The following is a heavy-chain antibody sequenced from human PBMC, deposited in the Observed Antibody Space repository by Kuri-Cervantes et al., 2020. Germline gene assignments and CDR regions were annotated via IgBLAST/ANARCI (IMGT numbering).Heavy chain of an antibody. CDR2: IIPIFGTA. CDR1: GGTFSSYA. J-gene: IGHJ5*02. CDR3: ARVSQRITMINPPDWFDP. Sequence: SVKVSCKASGGTFSSYAISWVRQAPGQGLEWMGGIIPIFGTANYAQKFQGRVTITADESTSTAYTELSSLRSEDTAVYYCARVSQRITMINPPDWFDPWGQGTLVTVSS. V-gene: IGHV1-69*13. D-gene: IGHD3-22*01.